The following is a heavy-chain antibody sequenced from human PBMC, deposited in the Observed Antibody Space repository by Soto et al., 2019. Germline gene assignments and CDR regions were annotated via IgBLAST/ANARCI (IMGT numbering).Heavy chain of an antibody. V-gene: IGHV1-69*12. CDR3: ARDKDRQQLGGNYYYILDV. D-gene: IGHD3-3*02. CDR2: IMPVFATP. J-gene: IGHJ6*02. Sequence: QVQLMQSGAEVKKPGSSVKVSCKASGGTFSTSAISWVRQAPGEGLEWVGGIMPVFATPDYAQKFQGRVTISADGSTTTGSLELTSLTADDTAVYYCARDKDRQQLGGNYYYILDVWGQGTAITVSS. CDR1: GGTFSTSA.